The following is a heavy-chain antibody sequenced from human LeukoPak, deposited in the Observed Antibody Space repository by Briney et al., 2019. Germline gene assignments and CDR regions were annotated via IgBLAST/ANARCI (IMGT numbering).Heavy chain of an antibody. Sequence: PSQTLSLTCTVSGGSISSGGYYWSWIRQPPGKGLEWIGSIYYSGSTYYNPSLKSRVTISVDTSKNQFSLKLSSVTAADTAVYYCARMWYGDGVFDYWGQGTLVTVSS. D-gene: IGHD4-17*01. V-gene: IGHV4-30-2*03. CDR3: ARMWYGDGVFDY. CDR2: IYYSGST. J-gene: IGHJ4*02. CDR1: GGSISSGGYY.